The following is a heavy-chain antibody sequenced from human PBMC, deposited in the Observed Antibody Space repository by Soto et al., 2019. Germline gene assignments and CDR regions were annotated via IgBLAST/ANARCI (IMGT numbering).Heavy chain of an antibody. V-gene: IGHV3-53*01. CDR1: GFTVSSNY. CDR3: ARLDYGGNSGFDY. Sequence: EVQLVESGGGLIQPGGSLRLSCAASGFTVSSNYMSWVRQAPGKGLEWVSVIYSGGSTYYADSVKGRFTISRDSSKNTLYLQMNSLRAEDTAVYYCARLDYGGNSGFDYWGQGTLVTVSS. CDR2: IYSGGST. J-gene: IGHJ4*02. D-gene: IGHD4-17*01.